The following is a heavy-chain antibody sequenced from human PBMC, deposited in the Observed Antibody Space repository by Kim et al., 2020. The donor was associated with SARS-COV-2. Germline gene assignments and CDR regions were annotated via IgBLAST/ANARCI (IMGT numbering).Heavy chain of an antibody. Sequence: SVKVSCKASGGTFSSYAISWVRQAPGQGLEWMGGIIPIFGTANYAQKFQGRVTITADESTSTAYMELSSLRSEDTAVYYCARTTDTTYYYGSGSYYIWGQGTLVTVSS. D-gene: IGHD3-10*01. CDR1: GGTFSSYA. CDR2: IIPIFGTA. V-gene: IGHV1-69*13. CDR3: ARTTDTTYYYGSGSYYI. J-gene: IGHJ4*02.